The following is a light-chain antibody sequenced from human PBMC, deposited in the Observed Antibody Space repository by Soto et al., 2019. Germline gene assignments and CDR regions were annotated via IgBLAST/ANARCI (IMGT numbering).Light chain of an antibody. J-gene: IGKJ2*01. CDR2: DAS. CDR3: QQRSNWPRT. Sequence: EIVLTQSPATLSLSPGERATLSCRASQSVSSYLAWYQQKPGQAPRLLIYDASNRATGIPARFSGSGSGTDVTLTIGSLEPEDFAVYYCQQRSNWPRTFGQGTKLEIK. CDR1: QSVSSY. V-gene: IGKV3-11*01.